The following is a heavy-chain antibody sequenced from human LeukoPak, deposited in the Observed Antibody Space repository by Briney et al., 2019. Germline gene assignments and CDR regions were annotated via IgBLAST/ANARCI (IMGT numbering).Heavy chain of an antibody. CDR2: INPNSGGT. V-gene: IGHV1-2*02. D-gene: IGHD1-7*01. Sequence: ASVKVSCKASGYTFTGYYMHWVRQAPGQGLEWMGWINPNSGGTNYAQKFQGRVTMTRDTSISTAYMELSRLRSDDTAVYYCARSLWTGTALDYWGQGTLVTVSS. CDR3: ARSLWTGTALDY. CDR1: GYTFTGYY. J-gene: IGHJ4*02.